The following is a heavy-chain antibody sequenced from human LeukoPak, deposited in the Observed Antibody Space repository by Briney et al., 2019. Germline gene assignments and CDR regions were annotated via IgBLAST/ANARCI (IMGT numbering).Heavy chain of an antibody. V-gene: IGHV5-51*01. CDR3: ARVPRPQPWARSSSQGLSYYGMDV. D-gene: IGHD6-6*01. CDR1: GYTFTSYW. Sequence: PGESLKISCEASGYTFTSYWIAWVRRLPGKGLEWMGIIFPGDSDIRYSPSFQGHVTISADKSISTAYLQWSSLMASDTATYYCARVPRPQPWARSSSQGLSYYGMDVWGQGTTVTVSS. J-gene: IGHJ6*02. CDR2: IFPGDSDI.